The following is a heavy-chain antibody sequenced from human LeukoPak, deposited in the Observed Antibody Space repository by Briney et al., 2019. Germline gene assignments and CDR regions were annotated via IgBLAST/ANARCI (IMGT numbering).Heavy chain of an antibody. CDR2: IIPIFGTA. J-gene: IGHJ6*03. CDR3: ARVALWFGELTYMDV. Sequence: ASVKVSCKASGYTFTSYYVNWVRQAPGQGLEWMGGIIPIFGTANYAQKFQGRVTITADKSTSTAYMELSSLRSEDTAVYYCARVALWFGELTYMDVWGKGTTVTVSS. CDR1: GYTFTSYY. D-gene: IGHD3-10*01. V-gene: IGHV1-69*06.